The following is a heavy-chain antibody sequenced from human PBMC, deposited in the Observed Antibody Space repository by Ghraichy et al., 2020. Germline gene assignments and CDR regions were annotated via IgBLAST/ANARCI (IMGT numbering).Heavy chain of an antibody. V-gene: IGHV3-30*04. CDR2: ISYDGSNK. CDR3: ARDLRAYCGGVCYSSGFDY. CDR1: GFTFSSYA. J-gene: IGHJ4*02. D-gene: IGHD2-21*02. Sequence: GGSLRLSCAASGFTFSSYAMHWVRQAPGKGLEWVAVISYDGSNKYYADSVKGRFTISRDNSKNTLYLQMNSLRAEDTAVYYCARDLRAYCGGVCYSSGFDYGGQGPLVTVSS.